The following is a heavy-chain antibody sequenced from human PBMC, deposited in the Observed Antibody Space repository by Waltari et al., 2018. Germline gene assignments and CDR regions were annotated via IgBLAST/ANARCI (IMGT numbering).Heavy chain of an antibody. J-gene: IGHJ4*02. CDR1: GVSFRDYY. Sequence: QVQLQESGPGLVKPSEALSITCTGSGVSFRDYYWTCIRQSADKGLEWIGRIASSGNTNYNPSLKSRITMSVDTSKNQFSLKMNSVTAADTAVYYCARADWNTGNFDYWGQGTLVTVSS. CDR3: ARADWNTGNFDY. D-gene: IGHD1-1*01. CDR2: IASSGNT. V-gene: IGHV4-4*07.